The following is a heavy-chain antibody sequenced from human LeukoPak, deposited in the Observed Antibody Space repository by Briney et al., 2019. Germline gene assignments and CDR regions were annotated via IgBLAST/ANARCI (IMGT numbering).Heavy chain of an antibody. CDR2: ISSSSSTI. V-gene: IGHV3-48*01. J-gene: IGHJ6*02. CDR3: ARIHSSSWYGESGYGMDV. CDR1: GFTFSSYS. Sequence: GESLKISCAASGFTFSSYSMNWVRQAPGKGLEWVSYISSSSSTIYYADSVKGRFTISRDNAKNSLYLQMNSLRAEDTAVYYCARIHSSSWYGESGYGMDVWGQGTTVTVSS. D-gene: IGHD6-13*01.